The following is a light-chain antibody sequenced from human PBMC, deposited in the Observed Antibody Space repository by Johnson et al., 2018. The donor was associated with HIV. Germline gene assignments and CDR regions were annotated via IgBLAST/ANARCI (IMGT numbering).Light chain of an antibody. CDR2: DNN. CDR1: SSHIGNNY. J-gene: IGLJ1*01. Sequence: SVLTQPPSVSAAPGQKVTISCSGSSSHIGNNYVSWYQQLPGTAPKLLIYDNNKRPSGIPDRFSGSKSGTSATLGITGLQTGDEADYYCATWDSSLSAGRVFGTGTKVTVL. CDR3: ATWDSSLSAGRV. V-gene: IGLV1-51*01.